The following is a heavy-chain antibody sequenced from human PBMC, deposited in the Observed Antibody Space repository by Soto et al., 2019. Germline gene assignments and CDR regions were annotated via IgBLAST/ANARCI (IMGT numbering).Heavy chain of an antibody. CDR2: ISAYNGNT. CDR1: GYTFTSYG. D-gene: IGHD3-16*01. V-gene: IGHV1-18*01. CDR3: ARGPNEVYDYIWGSYPLHDY. Sequence: ASVKVSCKASGYTFTSYGISWVRQAPGQGLEWMGWISAYNGNTNYAQKLQGRVTMTTDTSTSTAYMELRSLRSDDTAVYYCARGPNEVYDYIWGSYPLHDYWGQGTLVTVSS. J-gene: IGHJ4*02.